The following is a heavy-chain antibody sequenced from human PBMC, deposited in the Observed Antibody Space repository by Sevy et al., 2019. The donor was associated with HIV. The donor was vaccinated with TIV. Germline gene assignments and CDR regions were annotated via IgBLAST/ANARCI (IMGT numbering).Heavy chain of an antibody. D-gene: IGHD5-18*01. J-gene: IGHJ3*02. V-gene: IGHV4-31*03. Sequence: SEILSLTCTVSGGSISSGGYYWSWIRQHPGKGLEWIGYIYYSGSTYYNPSLKSRVTISVVTSKNQFSLKLSSVTAADTAVYYWARGVYSYGPLQASFDIWGQDTMVTVSS. CDR1: GGSISSGGYY. CDR3: ARGVYSYGPLQASFDI. CDR2: IYYSGST.